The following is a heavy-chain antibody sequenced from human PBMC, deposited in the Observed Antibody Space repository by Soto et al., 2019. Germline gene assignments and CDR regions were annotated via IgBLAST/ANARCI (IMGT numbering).Heavy chain of an antibody. J-gene: IGHJ4*02. CDR2: IYYAGST. D-gene: IGHD5-12*01. V-gene: IGHV4-59*01. Sequence: SETLSLTCTVSGGSMISYYWSWIRQPPGRGLEWIGFIYYAGSTKYNPSLNSRVTISVDTSKNQVVLTMTNVDPVDTATYYCARIHGPSGNYDLDYWGQGTLVTVSS. CDR1: GGSMISYY. CDR3: ARIHGPSGNYDLDY.